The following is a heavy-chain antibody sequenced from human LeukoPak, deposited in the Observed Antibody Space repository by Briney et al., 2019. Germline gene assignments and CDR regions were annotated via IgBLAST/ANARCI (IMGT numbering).Heavy chain of an antibody. CDR3: AREIDYGEVDY. V-gene: IGHV4-59*01. CDR1: GGSISSYY. CDR2: IYYSGST. J-gene: IGHJ4*02. Sequence: SSETLSLTCTVSGGSISSYYWSWIRQPPGKGLEWIGYIYYSGSTNYNPSLKSRVTISVDTSKNQFSLKLSSVTAADTAVYYCAREIDYGEVDYWGQGTLVTVSS. D-gene: IGHD4-17*01.